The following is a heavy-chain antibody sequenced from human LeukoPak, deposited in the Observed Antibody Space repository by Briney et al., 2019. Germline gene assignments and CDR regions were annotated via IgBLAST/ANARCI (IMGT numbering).Heavy chain of an antibody. V-gene: IGHV3-43D*03. J-gene: IGHJ4*02. CDR3: AKDKCSRGSCYLLDY. CDR2: ISWDGGST. CDR1: GFAFDDYA. Sequence: GGSLRLSCAASGFAFDDYAMHWVRHAPGKGLEGVSLISWDGGSTYYADSVKGRFTISRDNSKNSLYLQMNSLRAEDTALYYCAKDKCSRGSCYLLDYWGQGTLVTVSS. D-gene: IGHD2-15*01.